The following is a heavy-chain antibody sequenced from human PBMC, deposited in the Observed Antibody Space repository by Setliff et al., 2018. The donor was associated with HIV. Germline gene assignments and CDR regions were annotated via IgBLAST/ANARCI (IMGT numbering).Heavy chain of an antibody. D-gene: IGHD6-19*01. CDR2: ISASNGDT. Sequence: ASVKVSCKAFGYIFTSYLISWVRQAPGHGLEWMGWISASNGDTNYAQKFQGRVTMTTDTSTTTAYMELKSLRSDDTAVYYCARMGSGWFIGLDPWGQGSLVTVSS. J-gene: IGHJ5*02. CDR3: ARMGSGWFIGLDP. V-gene: IGHV1-18*01. CDR1: GYIFTSYL.